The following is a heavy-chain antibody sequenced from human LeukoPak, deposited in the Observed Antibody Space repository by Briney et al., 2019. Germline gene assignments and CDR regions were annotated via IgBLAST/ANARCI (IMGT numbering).Heavy chain of an antibody. J-gene: IGHJ3*02. Sequence: ASVTVSCKASGGTFSSYAISWVRQAPGQGLEWMGGIIPIFGTANYAQKFQGRVTITADKSTSTVYMELSSLRSEDTAVYYCARTSNWNDAGGPYAFDIWGQGTMVTVSS. CDR3: ARTSNWNDAGGPYAFDI. V-gene: IGHV1-69*06. CDR1: GGTFSSYA. D-gene: IGHD1-1*01. CDR2: IIPIFGTA.